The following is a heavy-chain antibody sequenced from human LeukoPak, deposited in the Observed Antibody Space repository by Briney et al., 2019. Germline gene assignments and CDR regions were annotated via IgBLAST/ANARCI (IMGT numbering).Heavy chain of an antibody. D-gene: IGHD3-10*01. CDR3: AVRRDYYCFQH. CDR2: ISYDGSNK. Sequence: GRSLRLSCAASGFTFSSFGMHWVRQAPGKGLEWVALISYDGSNKYYADSVKGRFTISRDNSKNTLYLQMNSLRSEDTAVYYCAVRRDYYCFQHWGQGTLVTVSS. V-gene: IGHV3-30*03. J-gene: IGHJ1*01. CDR1: GFTFSSFG.